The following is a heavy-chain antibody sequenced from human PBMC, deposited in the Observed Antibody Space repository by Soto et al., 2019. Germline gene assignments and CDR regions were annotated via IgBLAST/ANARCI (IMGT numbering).Heavy chain of an antibody. J-gene: IGHJ3*02. CDR3: PRHEEAWFGDDAFDI. CDR1: GYSFTSYW. D-gene: IGHD3-10*01. CDR2: IYPGDSDT. V-gene: IGHV5-51*01. Sequence: EVQLVQSGAEVKKPGESQKISCKGSGYSFTSYWIGWVRQMPGKGLEWMGIIYPGDSDTRYSPSFQGQVTISADKSISTAYLQWSSLKASVTAMYYCPRHEEAWFGDDAFDIWGQGTMVTVS.